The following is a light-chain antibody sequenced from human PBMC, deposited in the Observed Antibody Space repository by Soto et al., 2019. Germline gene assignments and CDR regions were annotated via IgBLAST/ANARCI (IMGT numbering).Light chain of an antibody. Sequence: EIVMTQSPATLSASPGVRVTLSCRVSQSVSGNLAWYQQKPGQAPRLLIYGAVTRATGIPARFSGRGSGTEFTLTITSLQSEDFAVYFCQQYNGWLWTFGQGTKVEI. CDR2: GAV. CDR1: QSVSGN. CDR3: QQYNGWLWT. J-gene: IGKJ1*01. V-gene: IGKV3D-15*01.